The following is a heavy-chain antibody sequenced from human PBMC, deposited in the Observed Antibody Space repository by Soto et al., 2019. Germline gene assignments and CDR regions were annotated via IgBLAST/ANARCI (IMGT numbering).Heavy chain of an antibody. J-gene: IGHJ4*02. V-gene: IGHV4-4*02. Sequence: SETLSLTCAVSGGSISSSNWWSCVRQPPGKGLEWIGEIYHSGSTNYNPSLKSRVTISVDKSKNQFSLKLSSVTAADTAVYYCASLGYCSSTSCLKSNDYWGQGTLVTVSS. CDR3: ASLGYCSSTSCLKSNDY. CDR2: IYHSGST. CDR1: GGSISSSNW. D-gene: IGHD2-2*01.